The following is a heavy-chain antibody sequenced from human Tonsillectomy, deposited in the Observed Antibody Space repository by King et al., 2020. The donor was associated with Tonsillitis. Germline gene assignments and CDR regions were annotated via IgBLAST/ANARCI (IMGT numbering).Heavy chain of an antibody. V-gene: IGHV3-7*03. J-gene: IGHJ4*02. Sequence: VQLVESGGGLVQPGGSLRLSCAASGFTFSSYWMSWVRQAPGKGLEWVANIQQHGSEIYYVDSVKGRFTISRDNAKNSLYLQINSLRAEDTAVYYCARDYGNYASDYWGQGTLFTVSS. D-gene: IGHD4-17*01. CDR2: IQQHGSEI. CDR1: GFTFSSYW. CDR3: ARDYGNYASDY.